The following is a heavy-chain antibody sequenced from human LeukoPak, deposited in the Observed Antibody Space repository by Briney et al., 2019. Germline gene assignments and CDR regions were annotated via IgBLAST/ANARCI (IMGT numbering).Heavy chain of an antibody. CDR1: GFTFSSYA. Sequence: PGGSLRLSCAASGFTFSSYAMSWVRQAPGKGLEWVALISYDGSNKYYADSVKGRFTISRDNSKNTLYLQMNSLRAEDTAVYYCARAFVYVYDTSPPGNIWGQGTMVTVSS. D-gene: IGHD3-22*01. J-gene: IGHJ3*02. CDR3: ARAFVYVYDTSPPGNI. CDR2: ISYDGSNK. V-gene: IGHV3-30-3*01.